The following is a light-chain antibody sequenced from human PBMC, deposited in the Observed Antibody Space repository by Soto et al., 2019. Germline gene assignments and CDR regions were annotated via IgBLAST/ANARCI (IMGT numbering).Light chain of an antibody. CDR2: SAS. CDR1: QGISSD. J-gene: IGKJ5*01. CDR3: QQLNSYPVT. V-gene: IGKV1-9*01. Sequence: IQLTQSPSSLSASVGDRVTITCRASQGISSDLAWYQQKPGKAPKLLIYSASTLQNGDPSRFSGSGSGTDFTLTISGLPPEDFATYYCQQLNSYPVTFGQVTRLEIK.